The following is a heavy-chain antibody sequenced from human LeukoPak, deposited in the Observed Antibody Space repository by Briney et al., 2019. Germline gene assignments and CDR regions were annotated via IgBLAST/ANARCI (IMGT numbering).Heavy chain of an antibody. CDR1: GFTVISNY. CDR3: ARGSSSGFELDY. CDR2: IYSTGST. Sequence: PGGSLRLSCAASGFTVISNYVSWVRQPPGMGLEWVSVIYSTGSTYYAASVKGRFTISRDNSKSTLYLQMNSLRGEDTAVYYCARGSSSGFELDYWGQGTLVTVSS. J-gene: IGHJ4*02. V-gene: IGHV3-53*01. D-gene: IGHD6-19*01.